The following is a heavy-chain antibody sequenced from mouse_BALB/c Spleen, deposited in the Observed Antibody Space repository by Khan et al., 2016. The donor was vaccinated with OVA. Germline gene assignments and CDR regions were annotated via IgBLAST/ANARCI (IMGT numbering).Heavy chain of an antibody. J-gene: IGHJ2*01. CDR2: ISYSGNT. D-gene: IGHD3-2*02. V-gene: IGHV3-2*02. CDR3: ARIQGGDFDY. CDR1: GYSITSDYA. Sequence: VQLKQSGPGLVKPSQSLSLTCTVTGYSITSDYAWNWIRQFPGNKLEWMGYISYSGNTKYNPSLKSRISITRDTSRNQFFLQLNSVTIEDTATYYCARIQGGDFDYWGQGTTLTVSS.